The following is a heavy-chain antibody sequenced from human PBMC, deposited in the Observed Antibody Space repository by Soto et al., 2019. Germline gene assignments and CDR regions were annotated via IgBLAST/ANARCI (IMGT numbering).Heavy chain of an antibody. V-gene: IGHV4-30-4*01. J-gene: IGHJ3*02. Sequence: QVQLQESGPGLVKPSQTLSLTCTVSGGSISSGVYYWSWIRHPPGKGLEGIGYIYYSGSTYYNPYLKSRVTISVETSKNQFSLQLSSVTAADTAVYYCARGGGYYDSSGSDAFDIWGQGTMFTVSS. D-gene: IGHD3-22*01. CDR3: ARGGGYYDSSGSDAFDI. CDR2: IYYSGST. CDR1: GGSISSGVYY.